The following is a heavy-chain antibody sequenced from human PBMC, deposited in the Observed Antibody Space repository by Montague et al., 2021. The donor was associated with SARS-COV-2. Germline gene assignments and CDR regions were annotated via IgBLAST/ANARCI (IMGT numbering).Heavy chain of an antibody. J-gene: IGHJ4*02. CDR2: INHSGST. V-gene: IGHV4-34*01. CDR1: GGSFSGYY. CDR3: ARGSSILWWWAHDC. Sequence: SETLSLTCAIYGGSFSGYYWSWVRQPPGKGLEWIGEINHSGSTNYNPSLKSRVTISVDTSKNQFSLKLSSVTAADTAVYYCARGSSILWWWAHDCWGQGTLVTVSS. D-gene: IGHD2-21*01.